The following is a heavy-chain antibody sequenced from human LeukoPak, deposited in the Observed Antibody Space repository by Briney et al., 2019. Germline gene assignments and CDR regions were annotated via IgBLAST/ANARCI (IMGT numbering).Heavy chain of an antibody. Sequence: QSGGSLRLSCAASGFTFSSYWMSWVRQAPGKGLEWVANIKQDGSEKYYVDSVKGRFTISRDNAKNSLYLQMNSLRAEDTAVYYCAKGYYFDILSGYSSLDSWGQGTLVTVSS. CDR3: AKGYYFDILSGYSSLDS. V-gene: IGHV3-7*01. CDR1: GFTFSSYW. CDR2: IKQDGSEK. J-gene: IGHJ4*02. D-gene: IGHD3-9*01.